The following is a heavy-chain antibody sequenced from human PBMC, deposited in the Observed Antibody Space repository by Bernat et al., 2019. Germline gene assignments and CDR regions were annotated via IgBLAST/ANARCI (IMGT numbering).Heavy chain of an antibody. D-gene: IGHD3-22*01. CDR3: ARVGRDYDSSGYLSGAFDI. Sequence: QVQLVESGGGLVKPGGSLRLSCAASGFTFSDYYMRWIRQAPGKGLDWVSYISSSSSYTSYADSVKGRFTISRANAKNSLYLQMNSLRAEDTAVYYCARVGRDYDSSGYLSGAFDIWGQGTMVTVS. J-gene: IGHJ3*02. CDR1: GFTFSDYY. V-gene: IGHV3-11*06. CDR2: ISSSSSYT.